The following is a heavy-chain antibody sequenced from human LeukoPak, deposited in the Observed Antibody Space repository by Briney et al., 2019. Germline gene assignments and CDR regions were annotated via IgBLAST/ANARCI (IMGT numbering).Heavy chain of an antibody. V-gene: IGHV3-30*02. CDR1: GFTFSSYG. CDR2: IRYDGSNK. J-gene: IGHJ3*02. CDR3: ANMAVTSNDAFDI. D-gene: IGHD4/OR15-4a*01. Sequence: GGSLRLSCAASGFTFSSYGMHWVRQAPCKGLEWVAFIRYDGSNKYYADSVKGRFTISRDNSKNTLYLQMNSLRAEDTAVYYCANMAVTSNDAFDIWGPGTMVTVSS.